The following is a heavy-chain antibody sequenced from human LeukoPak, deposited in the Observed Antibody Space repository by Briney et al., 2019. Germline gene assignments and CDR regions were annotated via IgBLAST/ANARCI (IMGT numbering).Heavy chain of an antibody. CDR1: GFTFNNYW. V-gene: IGHV3-7*01. Sequence: PGGSLRLSCAASGFTFNNYWMSWVRQAPGKGLEWVANIQQDGSEKYYVDSVKGRFTISRDNAKNPLFLQMNSLRAEDTAVYYCARGMDDTPRAPGFWGQGTLVTVSS. D-gene: IGHD1-1*01. CDR2: IQQDGSEK. J-gene: IGHJ4*02. CDR3: ARGMDDTPRAPGF.